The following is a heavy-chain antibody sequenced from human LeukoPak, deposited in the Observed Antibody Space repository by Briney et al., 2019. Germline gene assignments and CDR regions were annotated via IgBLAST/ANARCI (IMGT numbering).Heavy chain of an antibody. CDR3: ARGPRITMVRGVIITFLDY. V-gene: IGHV4-34*01. D-gene: IGHD3-10*01. Sequence: PSETLSLTCAVYGGSFSGYYWSWIRQPPGKGLEWIGEINHSGSTNYNPSLKSRVTISVDTSKNQFSLKLSSVTAADTAVYYCARGPRITMVRGVIITFLDYWGQGTLVTVSS. CDR1: GGSFSGYY. J-gene: IGHJ4*02. CDR2: INHSGST.